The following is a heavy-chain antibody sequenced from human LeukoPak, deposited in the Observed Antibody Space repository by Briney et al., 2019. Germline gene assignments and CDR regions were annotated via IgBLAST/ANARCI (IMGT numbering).Heavy chain of an antibody. D-gene: IGHD1-26*01. CDR2: ISRGGGST. Sequence: GGSLRLSCAASGFTFSSFAMSWVRQAPGKGLEGGSNISRGGGSTDYADSVKGRFTISRENSKNTLYLQMNSLRDEDTAVYYWAKDRGCGGIYYVNDAFDIWGQGTMVTVSS. CDR1: GFTFSSFA. CDR3: AKDRGCGGIYYVNDAFDI. V-gene: IGHV3-23*01. J-gene: IGHJ3*02.